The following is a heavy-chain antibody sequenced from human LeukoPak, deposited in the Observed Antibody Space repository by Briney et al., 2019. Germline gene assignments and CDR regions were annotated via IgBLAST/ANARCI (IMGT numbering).Heavy chain of an antibody. V-gene: IGHV3-23*01. CDR3: TVNYCSGGSCYML. J-gene: IGHJ4*02. CDR2: ISGSGDTT. Sequence: HAGGSLRLSCATSGFIFSNYAVNWVRQAPGKGLEWVSIISGSGDTTYYADSVKGRFTTSRDNSKNTLYLQMNSLRAEDTAVYYCTVNYCSGGSCYMLWGQGTLVTVSS. D-gene: IGHD2-15*01. CDR1: GFIFSNYA.